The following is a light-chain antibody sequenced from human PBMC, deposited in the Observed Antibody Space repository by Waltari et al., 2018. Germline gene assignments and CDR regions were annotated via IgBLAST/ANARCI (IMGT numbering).Light chain of an antibody. CDR1: QSVSRT. J-gene: IGKJ2*01. Sequence: EIVMTQSPATLSASPGERVTLSCRASQSVSRTVAWYQQKPGQAPRPIISGASTRAAGVPARFSGSGSGTEFTLTISSLQSEDSAVYFCQQYNNWPPGTFGQGTKLEIK. CDR3: QQYNNWPPGT. CDR2: GAS. V-gene: IGKV3-15*01.